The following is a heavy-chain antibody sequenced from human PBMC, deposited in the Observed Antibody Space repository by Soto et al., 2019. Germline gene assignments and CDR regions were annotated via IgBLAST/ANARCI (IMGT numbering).Heavy chain of an antibody. CDR3: ARSSGWGYYCYGMDV. V-gene: IGHV1-3*01. CDR2: INAGNGNT. CDR1: GYTFTSYA. J-gene: IGHJ6*02. D-gene: IGHD6-19*01. Sequence: QVQLVQSGAEVKKPGASVKVSCKASGYTFTSYAMHWVRQAPGQRLEWMGWINAGNGNTKYSQKFQGRVTITRDTSASTAYMELSSLRSEDTAVYYCARSSGWGYYCYGMDVWGQGTTVTVSS.